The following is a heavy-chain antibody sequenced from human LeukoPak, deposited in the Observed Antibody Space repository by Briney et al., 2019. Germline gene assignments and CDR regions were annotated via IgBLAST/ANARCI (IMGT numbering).Heavy chain of an antibody. Sequence: ASVKVSCKASGYTFTSYDINWVRQATGQGLEWMGWMNPNSGNTGYAQKFQGRVTITRNTSISTAYMELSSLRSEDAAVYYCARGARELTWGHWSGYILEYWGQGTLVTVSS. CDR1: GYTFTSYD. CDR2: MNPNSGNT. J-gene: IGHJ4*02. CDR3: ARGARELTWGHWSGYILEY. D-gene: IGHD3-3*01. V-gene: IGHV1-8*03.